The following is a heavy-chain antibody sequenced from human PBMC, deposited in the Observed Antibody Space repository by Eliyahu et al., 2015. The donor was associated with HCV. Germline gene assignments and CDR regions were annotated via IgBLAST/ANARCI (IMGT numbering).Heavy chain of an antibody. J-gene: IGHJ6*02. CDR3: AKNRGERGFAYSGMDV. CDR1: GFTFDDYG. V-gene: IGHV3-9*01. D-gene: IGHD1-26*01. Sequence: EVQVVESGGGLVQXGRSLRLSCVVSGFTFDDYGAHWVRQPPGKGLEWVSGIHWNGNRMAYADSVKGRFTLSIDNAKKSMFLQMNSLTTEDTALYFCAKNRGERGFAYSGMDVWGQGTTGHRVL. CDR2: IHWNGNRM.